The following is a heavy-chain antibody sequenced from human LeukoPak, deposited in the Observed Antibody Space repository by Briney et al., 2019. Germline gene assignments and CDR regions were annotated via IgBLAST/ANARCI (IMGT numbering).Heavy chain of an antibody. CDR1: GFTFSNYW. J-gene: IGHJ4*02. D-gene: IGHD3-22*01. V-gene: IGHV3-74*01. Sequence: GGSLRLSCAASGFTFSNYWIHWVRQAPGKGLVWVSRINTDGSSTGYADSVKGRFTISRDNAKNTLYMQMNSLRVEDTAVYFCARARSGYYSDYWGQGTLVTVSS. CDR2: INTDGSST. CDR3: ARARSGYYSDY.